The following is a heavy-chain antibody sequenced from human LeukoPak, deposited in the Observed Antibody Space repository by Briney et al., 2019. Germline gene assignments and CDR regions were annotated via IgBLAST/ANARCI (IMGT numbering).Heavy chain of an antibody. CDR1: GGSITDYY. J-gene: IGHJ4*02. Sequence: PSETLSLTCTVSGGSITDYYWSWIRQPPGKGLEWIGYIYYSGNTNYNPSLKSRVTISVDTSKNQFSLKLRSVTAADTAVYYCAREGPEAFDYWGQGTLVTVSS. V-gene: IGHV4-59*01. CDR3: AREGPEAFDY. CDR2: IYYSGNT.